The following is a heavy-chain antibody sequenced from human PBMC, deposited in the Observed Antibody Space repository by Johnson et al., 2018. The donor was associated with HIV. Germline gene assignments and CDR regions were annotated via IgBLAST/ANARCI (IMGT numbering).Heavy chain of an antibody. CDR3: ARENTFLEVASRGDSFDL. CDR1: GFTFNSYA. J-gene: IGHJ3*01. CDR2: ISYDGSNS. V-gene: IGHV3-30*04. D-gene: IGHD1-1*01. Sequence: QMLLVESGGGVVQPGRSLRLSCVASGFTFNSYAMHWVRQAPGKGLEWVTLISYDGSNSYYSDSVKGRFTISRDNSKNTLYLQMNSLTADDTAAYYCARENTFLEVASRGDSFDLWGQGTMVIVSS.